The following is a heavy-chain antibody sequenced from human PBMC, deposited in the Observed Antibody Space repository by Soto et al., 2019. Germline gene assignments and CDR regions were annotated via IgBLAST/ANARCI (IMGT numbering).Heavy chain of an antibody. V-gene: IGHV3-30*18. Sequence: QVQLVESGGGVVQPGRSLRLSCAASGFTFSSYGMHWVRQAPGKGLEWVAVISYDGSNKYYADSVKGRFTISRDNSKNTLYLQMNSLRAEDTAVYYCGKAGSQYCCCGMDVWGQGTTVTVSS. CDR2: ISYDGSNK. D-gene: IGHD1-1*01. CDR3: GKAGSQYCCCGMDV. CDR1: GFTFSSYG. J-gene: IGHJ6*02.